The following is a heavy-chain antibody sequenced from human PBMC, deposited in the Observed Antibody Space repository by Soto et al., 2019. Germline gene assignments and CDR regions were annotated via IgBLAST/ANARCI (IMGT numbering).Heavy chain of an antibody. V-gene: IGHV3-23*01. Sequence: PGGSLRLSCAASGFTFSSYAMSWVRQAPGKGLEWVSAISGSGGSTYYADSVKGRFTISRDNSKNTLYLQMNSLRAEDTAVYYCAKRKVAANFGPSYYFDYWGQGTLVTVSS. D-gene: IGHD6-19*01. CDR2: ISGSGGST. J-gene: IGHJ4*02. CDR1: GFTFSSYA. CDR3: AKRKVAANFGPSYYFDY.